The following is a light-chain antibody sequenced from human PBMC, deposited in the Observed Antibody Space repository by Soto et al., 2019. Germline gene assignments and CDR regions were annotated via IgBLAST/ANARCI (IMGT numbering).Light chain of an antibody. J-gene: IGKJ4*01. V-gene: IGKV3-20*01. CDR1: QSISSSF. Sequence: EFVLTQSPGKLSLSPGERATLSCRASQSISSSFLAWYQQKPGQAPRLLIYGSSSRGTGIPGRFSGSGSGTDFTLTISRLETEDFAGYYWQQYGSSPPLTFGGGTKVEIK. CDR2: GSS. CDR3: QQYGSSPPLT.